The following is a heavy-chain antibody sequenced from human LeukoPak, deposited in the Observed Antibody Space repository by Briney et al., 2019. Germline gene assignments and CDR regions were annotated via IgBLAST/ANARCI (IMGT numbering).Heavy chain of an antibody. CDR1: GGSISSGDYY. D-gene: IGHD6-13*01. Sequence: SETLSLTCTVSGGSISSGDYYWSWIRQPPGKGLEWIGYIYYSGSTYYNPSLKSRVTISVDTSKNQFSLKLSSVTAADTAVYYCARGGGSSWYPSLFDYWGQGPLVTVSS. J-gene: IGHJ4*02. V-gene: IGHV4-30-4*08. CDR3: ARGGGSSWYPSLFDY. CDR2: IYYSGST.